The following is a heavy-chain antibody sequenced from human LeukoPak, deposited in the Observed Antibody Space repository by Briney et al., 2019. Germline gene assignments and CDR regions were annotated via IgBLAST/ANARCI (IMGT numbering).Heavy chain of an antibody. V-gene: IGHV3-30*18. CDR3: AKDLPYYYGSGSSFDY. CDR1: GFTVSSNY. Sequence: GGSLRLSCAASGFTVSSNYMSWVRQAPGKGLEWVAVISYDGSNKYYADSVKGRFTISRDNSKNTLYLQMNSLRAEDTAVYYCAKDLPYYYGSGSSFDYWGQGTLVTVSS. J-gene: IGHJ4*02. D-gene: IGHD3-10*01. CDR2: ISYDGSNK.